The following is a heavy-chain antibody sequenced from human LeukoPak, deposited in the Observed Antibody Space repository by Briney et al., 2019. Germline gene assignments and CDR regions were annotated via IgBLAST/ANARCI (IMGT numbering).Heavy chain of an antibody. D-gene: IGHD1-26*01. Sequence: PGGSLRLSCAAPGFTFSSYGMHWVRQAPGKGLEWVAVISYDGSNKYYADSVKSRFTISRDNSKNTLYLQMNSLRPEDTAVYYCAKVRGSEVHYFYGMDVWGQGTTVTVSS. CDR2: ISYDGSNK. CDR1: GFTFSSYG. V-gene: IGHV3-30*18. CDR3: AKVRGSEVHYFYGMDV. J-gene: IGHJ6*02.